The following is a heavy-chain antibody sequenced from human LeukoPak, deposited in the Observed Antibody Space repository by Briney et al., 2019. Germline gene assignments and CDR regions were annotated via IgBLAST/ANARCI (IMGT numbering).Heavy chain of an antibody. D-gene: IGHD6-13*01. Sequence: SETLSLTCTVSGYSISSGYYWGWIRQPPGKGLEWIGSIYHSGSTYYNPSLKTRVTISIDTSKNQFSLNVISVTAADTAVYYCARDRRYSSSWYSDYWGQGTLLTVSS. CDR1: GYSISSGYY. V-gene: IGHV4-38-2*02. CDR3: ARDRRYSSSWYSDY. CDR2: IYHSGST. J-gene: IGHJ4*02.